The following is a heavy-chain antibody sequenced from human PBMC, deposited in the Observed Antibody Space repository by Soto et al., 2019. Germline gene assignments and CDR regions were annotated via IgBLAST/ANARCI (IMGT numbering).Heavy chain of an antibody. CDR2: MNPNSGNT. CDR1: GYTFTSYD. Sequence: ASVKVSCKASGYTFTSYDINWVRQATGQGLEWMGWMNPNSGNTGYAQKFQGRVTMTRNTSISTAYMELSSLRSEDTAVYYCAREGSIGAAAGTELYDYWGQGTLVTVSS. CDR3: AREGSIGAAAGTELYDY. D-gene: IGHD6-13*01. V-gene: IGHV1-8*01. J-gene: IGHJ4*02.